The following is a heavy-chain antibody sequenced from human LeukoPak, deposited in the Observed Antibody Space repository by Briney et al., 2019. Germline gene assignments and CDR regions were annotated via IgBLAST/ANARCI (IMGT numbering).Heavy chain of an antibody. CDR1: GYTLTELS. J-gene: IGHJ4*02. CDR2: FDPEDGET. D-gene: IGHD3-22*01. Sequence: ASVKVSCKVSGYTLTELSMHWVRQAPGKGLEWMGGFDPEDGETIYAQKFQGRVTMTEDTSTDTAYMELSSLRSEDTAVYYCATVYYYDSSGYHRFDYWGQGTLVTVSS. V-gene: IGHV1-24*01. CDR3: ATVYYYDSSGYHRFDY.